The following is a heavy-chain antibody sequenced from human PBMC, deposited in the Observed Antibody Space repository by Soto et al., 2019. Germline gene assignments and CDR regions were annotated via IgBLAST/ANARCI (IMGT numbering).Heavy chain of an antibody. CDR2: INAGNGNT. V-gene: IGHV1-3*01. CDR1: GYTFTSYA. CDR3: ARVIYDFWSGIQKNDY. Sequence: GASVKVSCKASGYTFTSYAMHWVRQAPGQRLEWMGWINAGNGNTKYSQKFQGRVTITRDTSASTAYMELSSLRSEDTAVYYCARVIYDFWSGIQKNDYWGQGTLVTVSS. D-gene: IGHD3-3*01. J-gene: IGHJ4*02.